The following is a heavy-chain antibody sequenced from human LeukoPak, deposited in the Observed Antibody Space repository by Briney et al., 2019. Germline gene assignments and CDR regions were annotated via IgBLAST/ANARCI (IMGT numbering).Heavy chain of an antibody. D-gene: IGHD5-18*01. CDR2: ISSNGGST. CDR1: GFTFSSYA. CDR3: AREIYSYGYFGTDYYYYGMDV. V-gene: IGHV3-64*01. Sequence: GGSLRLSCAASGFTFSSYAMHWVRQAPGKGLEYVSAISSNGGSTYYANSVKGRFTISRDNSKNTLYLQMGSLRAEDMAVYYCAREIYSYGYFGTDYYYYGMDVWGQGTTVTVSS. J-gene: IGHJ6*02.